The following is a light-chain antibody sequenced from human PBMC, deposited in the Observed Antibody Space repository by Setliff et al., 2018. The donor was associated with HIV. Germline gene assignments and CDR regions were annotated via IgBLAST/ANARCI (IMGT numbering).Light chain of an antibody. CDR2: EVS. CDR3: GSYAGTNNNLYV. J-gene: IGLJ1*01. Sequence: QSALTQPPSASGSPGQSVTITCTGTSNDVGYYNRVSWYQQYPGKAPKVMIYEVSKRPSGVPDRFSGSKSGNPASLTVSGLQAEDEADYYCGSYAGTNNNLYVFGTGTKVTVL. CDR1: SNDVGYYNR. V-gene: IGLV2-8*01.